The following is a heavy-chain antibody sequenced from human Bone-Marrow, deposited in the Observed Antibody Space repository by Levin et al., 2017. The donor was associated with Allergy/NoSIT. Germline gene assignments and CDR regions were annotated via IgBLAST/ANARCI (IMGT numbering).Heavy chain of an antibody. J-gene: IGHJ5*02. CDR1: GFTVSSNY. Sequence: GGSLRLSCAASGFTVSSNYMSWVRQAPGKGLEWVSVIYSGGSTYYADSVKGRFTISRDNSKNTLYLQMNSLRAEDTAVYYCARAMSPFGVVPNWFDPWGQGTLVTVSS. D-gene: IGHD3-3*01. V-gene: IGHV3-66*01. CDR2: IYSGGST. CDR3: ARAMSPFGVVPNWFDP.